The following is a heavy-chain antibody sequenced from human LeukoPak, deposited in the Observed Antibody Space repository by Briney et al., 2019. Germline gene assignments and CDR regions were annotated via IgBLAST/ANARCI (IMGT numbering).Heavy chain of an antibody. Sequence: SETLSLTCAVYGGSFSGYYWSWIRQPPGKGLEWIGEINHSGSTNYNPSLKSRVTISVDTSKNQFSLKLSSVTAADTAVYYCARGPLDYGDEGWFDPWGQGTLVTVSS. J-gene: IGHJ5*02. CDR3: ARGPLDYGDEGWFDP. D-gene: IGHD4-17*01. CDR2: INHSGST. CDR1: GGSFSGYY. V-gene: IGHV4-34*01.